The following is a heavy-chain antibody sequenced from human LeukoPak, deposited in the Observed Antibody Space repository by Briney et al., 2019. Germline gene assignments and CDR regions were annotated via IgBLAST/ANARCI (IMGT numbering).Heavy chain of an antibody. CDR1: GFTFTTYV. V-gene: IGHV3-33*01. J-gene: IGHJ5*02. Sequence: PGGSLRLSCAASGFTFTTYVMHWVRQAPGKGLDWVALIWDDGNNKYYADSVKGRFTISRGNSKNTLYLQMNSLRAEDTAVYYCARDNGEWRLNWFDHWGQGTLVTVSS. CDR3: ARDNGEWRLNWFDH. D-gene: IGHD2-8*01. CDR2: IWDDGNNK.